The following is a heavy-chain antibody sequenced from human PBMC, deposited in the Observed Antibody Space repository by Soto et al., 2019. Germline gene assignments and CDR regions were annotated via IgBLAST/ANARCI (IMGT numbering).Heavy chain of an antibody. Sequence: SQTLSLTCSVSDVYISRGGYSWSWIRQPPGKVLDWIGYIYHSGSTYYNPSLKSRVTISVDRSKNQFSLKLSSVTAADTAVYYCARASTTVTTLDYWGQGTLVTVS. D-gene: IGHD4-17*01. CDR2: IYHSGST. CDR3: ARASTTVTTLDY. J-gene: IGHJ4*02. CDR1: DVYISRGGYS. V-gene: IGHV4-30-2*01.